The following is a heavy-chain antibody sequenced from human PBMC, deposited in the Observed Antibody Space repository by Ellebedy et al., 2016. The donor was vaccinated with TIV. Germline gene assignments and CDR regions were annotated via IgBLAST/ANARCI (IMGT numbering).Heavy chain of an antibody. CDR1: GFTFSSYA. V-gene: IGHV3-23*01. CDR2: IPNRGGGT. D-gene: IGHD2-2*02. CDR3: AKGYMSPFDY. Sequence: GESLKTSCAASGFTFSSYAMRWVRQAPGPGLEWVPAIPNRGGGTYYADSVKGRFTISRDNSKNTFYLHINSLRAEDTAVYSCAKGYMSPFDYWGQGTLVTVSS. J-gene: IGHJ4*02.